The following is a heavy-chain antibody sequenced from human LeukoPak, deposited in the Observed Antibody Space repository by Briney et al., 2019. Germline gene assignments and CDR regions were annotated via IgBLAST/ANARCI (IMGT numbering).Heavy chain of an antibody. D-gene: IGHD5-24*01. CDR2: IYTSGST. V-gene: IGHV4-4*07. CDR1: GGSISSYY. Sequence: SETLSLTCTVSGGSISSYYWSWIRQPAGKGLEWIGRIYTSGSTYYNPSLKSRVTISVDTPNSQFSLKLTSVTAADTALYYCARGGYIGANRNAFDIWGQGTMVTVSS. J-gene: IGHJ3*02. CDR3: ARGGYIGANRNAFDI.